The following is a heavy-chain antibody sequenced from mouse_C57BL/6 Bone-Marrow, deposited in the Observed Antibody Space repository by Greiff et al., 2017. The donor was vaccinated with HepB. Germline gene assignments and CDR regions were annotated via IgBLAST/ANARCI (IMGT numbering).Heavy chain of an antibody. CDR3: ADAYYFDY. J-gene: IGHJ2*01. CDR1: GYTFTSYW. CDR2: INPSSGYT. Sequence: VKLMESGAELAKPGASVKLSCKASGYTFTSYWMHWVKQRPGQGLEWIGYINPSSGYTKYNQKFKDKATLTAAKSSSTAYMHLSSLTYEDSAVYYCADAYYFDYWGQGTTLTVSS. V-gene: IGHV1-7*01.